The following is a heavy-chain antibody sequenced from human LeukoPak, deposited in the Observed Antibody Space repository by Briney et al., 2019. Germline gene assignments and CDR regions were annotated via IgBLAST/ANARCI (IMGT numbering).Heavy chain of an antibody. CDR1: GFTFSSYA. V-gene: IGHV3-30-3*01. D-gene: IGHD6-19*01. CDR3: AKGSSSGWYGNWFDP. CDR2: ISYDGSNK. Sequence: GGSLRLSCAASGFTFSSYAMHWVRQAPGKGLEWVAVISYDGSNKYYADSVKGRFTISRDNSKNTLYLQMNSLRAEDTAVYYCAKGSSSGWYGNWFDPWGQGTLVTVSS. J-gene: IGHJ5*02.